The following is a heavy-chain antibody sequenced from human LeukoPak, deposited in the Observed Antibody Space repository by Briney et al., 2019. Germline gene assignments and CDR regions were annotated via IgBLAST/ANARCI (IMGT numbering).Heavy chain of an antibody. D-gene: IGHD3-22*01. J-gene: IGHJ4*02. V-gene: IGHV1-18*04. CDR2: ISAYNGNT. CDR3: ARGLDSSGLRHYYFDY. Sequence: ASVKVSCKASGYTFTGYYMRWVRQAPGQGLEWMGWISAYNGNTNYAQKLQGRVTMTTDTSTSTAYMELRSLRSDDTAVYYCARGLDSSGLRHYYFDYWGQGTLVTVSS. CDR1: GYTFTGYY.